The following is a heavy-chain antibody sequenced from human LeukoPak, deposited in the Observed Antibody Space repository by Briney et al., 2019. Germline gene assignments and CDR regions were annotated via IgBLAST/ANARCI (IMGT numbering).Heavy chain of an antibody. Sequence: ASVKVSCKASGYTFTSYYMHWVRQAPGQGLEWMGIINPSGGSTSYAQKFQGRVTMTRDMYTSTVYMELSSLRSEDTAVYYCARGYYYDSSGPRAMDYWGQGTLVTVSS. CDR2: INPSGGST. CDR3: ARGYYYDSSGPRAMDY. V-gene: IGHV1-46*01. J-gene: IGHJ4*02. D-gene: IGHD3-22*01. CDR1: GYTFTSYY.